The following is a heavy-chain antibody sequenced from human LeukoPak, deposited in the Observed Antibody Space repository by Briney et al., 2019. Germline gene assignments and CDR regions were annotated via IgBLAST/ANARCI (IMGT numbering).Heavy chain of an antibody. D-gene: IGHD6-13*01. CDR1: GGSISSYY. J-gene: IGHJ2*01. CDR2: IYYSGST. V-gene: IGHV4-59*08. Sequence: SETLSLTCTVSGGSISSYYWSWIRQPPGKGLEWIGYIYYSGSTNYNPSLKSRVTISVDTSKNQFSLKLSSVTAADTAVYYCARRPPYSSSGYWYFDLGGRGPLVTVSS. CDR3: ARRPPYSSSGYWYFDL.